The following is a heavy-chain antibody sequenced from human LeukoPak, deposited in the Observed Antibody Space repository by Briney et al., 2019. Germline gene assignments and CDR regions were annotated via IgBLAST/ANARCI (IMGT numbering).Heavy chain of an antibody. Sequence: SETLSLTCTVSGGYISSYYWSWIRQPPGKGLEWIGYIYYSGSTNYNPSLKSRVTISVDTSKNQFSLKLSSVTAADTAVYYCARGPVVVITTDAFDIWGQGTMVTVSS. J-gene: IGHJ3*02. V-gene: IGHV4-59*01. CDR2: IYYSGST. CDR3: ARGPVVVITTDAFDI. D-gene: IGHD3-22*01. CDR1: GGYISSYY.